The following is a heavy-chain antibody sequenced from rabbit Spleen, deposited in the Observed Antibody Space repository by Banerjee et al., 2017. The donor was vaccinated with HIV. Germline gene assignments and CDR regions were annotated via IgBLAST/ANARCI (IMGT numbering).Heavy chain of an antibody. J-gene: IGHJ4*01. Sequence: QEQLVESGGGLVQPGGSLKLSCTASGFPFSSKAVMCRVRQAPGKGLEWIACINVITGKAVYANWAKGRSTFSKTSSTTVTLQMTSLTAADTATYFCARRYDDNVDDYLFELWGPGTLVTVS. CDR1: GFPFSSKAV. CDR3: ARRYDDNVDDYLFEL. CDR2: INVITGKA. V-gene: IGHV1S45*01. D-gene: IGHD2-1*01.